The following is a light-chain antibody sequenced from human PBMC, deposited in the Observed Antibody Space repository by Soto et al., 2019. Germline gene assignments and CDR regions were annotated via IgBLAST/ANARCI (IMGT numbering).Light chain of an antibody. V-gene: IGKV3D-15*01. CDR1: QSVNIY. CDR3: QQYDDWLRLT. J-gene: IGKJ4*01. Sequence: EIVMTQSPATLSVSPGERATLSCRASQSVNIYLAWYQQKPDQAPRLLIFGASSRATGVPARFSGSGSGTEFNRLISSLQSEDFAVDCCQQYDDWLRLTFGGGTKVEIK. CDR2: GAS.